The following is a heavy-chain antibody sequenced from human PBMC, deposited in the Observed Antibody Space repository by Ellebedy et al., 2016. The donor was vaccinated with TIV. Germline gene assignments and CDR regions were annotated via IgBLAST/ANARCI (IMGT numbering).Heavy chain of an antibody. D-gene: IGHD1-1*01. CDR3: ARDPANLGYYYYYGMDV. Sequence: ASVKVSXXVSGYTLTELSMHWVRQAPGKGLEWMGGFDPEDGETIYAQKFQGRVTMTEDTSTDTAYMELSSLRSEDTAVYYCARDPANLGYYYYYGMDVWGQGTTVTVSS. CDR2: FDPEDGET. V-gene: IGHV1-24*01. J-gene: IGHJ6*02. CDR1: GYTLTELS.